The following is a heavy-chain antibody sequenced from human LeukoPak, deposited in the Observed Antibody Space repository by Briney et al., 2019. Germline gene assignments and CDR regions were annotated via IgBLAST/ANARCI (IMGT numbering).Heavy chain of an antibody. V-gene: IGHV3-9*01. D-gene: IGHD3-3*01. J-gene: IGHJ5*02. CDR3: AKASVRFLELGWFDP. CDR1: GFSFHDYA. Sequence: GGSLRLSCAASGFSFHDYAMQWVRQAPGKGLEWVSGISWNSGNIGYADSVKGRFTISRDNAKNSLYLQMNRLRAEDTALYYCAKASVRFLELGWFDPWGQGTLVTVSS. CDR2: ISWNSGNI.